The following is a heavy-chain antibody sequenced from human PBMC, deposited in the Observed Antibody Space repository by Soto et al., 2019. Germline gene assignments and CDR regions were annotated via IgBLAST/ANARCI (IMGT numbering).Heavy chain of an antibody. CDR2: VFHTGNT. D-gene: IGHD6-19*01. Sequence: SETLSLTCSVSGDSIRSYYWTWIRQPPGKGLQWIGYVFHTGNTNYNPSLKSRVTISEDASKNQVSLRLTSVTAADTAMYYCARERGEYDSGWYIDRWGQGTPVTVSS. J-gene: IGHJ5*02. CDR1: GDSIRSYY. CDR3: ARERGEYDSGWYIDR. V-gene: IGHV4-59*01.